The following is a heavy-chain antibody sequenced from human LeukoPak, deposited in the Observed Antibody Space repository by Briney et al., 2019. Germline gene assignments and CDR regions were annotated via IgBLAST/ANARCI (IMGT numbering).Heavy chain of an antibody. CDR2: IYYSGST. CDR3: ARRIEGPSVVVVAAFDY. V-gene: IGHV4-39*01. Sequence: PSETLSLTCTVSGGSISSSSYYWGWIRQPPGKGLEWIGSIYYSGSTYYNPSLESRVTISVDTSKNQFSPKLSSVTAADTAVYYCARRIEGPSVVVVAAFDYWGQGTLVTVPS. CDR1: GGSISSSSYY. J-gene: IGHJ4*02. D-gene: IGHD2-15*01.